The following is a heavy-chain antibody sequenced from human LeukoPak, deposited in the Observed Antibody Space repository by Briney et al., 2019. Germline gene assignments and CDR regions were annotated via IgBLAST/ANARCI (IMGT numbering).Heavy chain of an antibody. Sequence: GGSLRLSCAASGFTFSSYAMSWVREAPGKGLEWVSGMSGSGGNIHYVDSVEGRFSISRDNSKNMLYLQMHSLSGEDTAVYYCAKTDRTGALGRFRMRSDAFDIWGQGTMVTVS. V-gene: IGHV3-23*01. CDR3: AKTDRTGALGRFRMRSDAFDI. D-gene: IGHD3-3*01. CDR1: GFTFSSYA. J-gene: IGHJ3*02. CDR2: MSGSGGNI.